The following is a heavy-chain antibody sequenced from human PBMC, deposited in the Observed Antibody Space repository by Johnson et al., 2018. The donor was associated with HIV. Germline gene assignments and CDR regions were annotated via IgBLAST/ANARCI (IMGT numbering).Heavy chain of an antibody. Sequence: EVQLVESGGGVVQPGRSLRLSCAASGFTFSSNYMSWVRQAPGKGLEWVSVIYSGGSTYYADSVKGRFTISRDNSKNTLYLAMNSLRAEETAVYYFARDGRDLVTRGSFDVWGQGTVVTVSS. V-gene: IGHV3-66*02. CDR2: IYSGGST. J-gene: IGHJ3*01. CDR3: ARDGRDLVTRGSFDV. D-gene: IGHD3-9*01. CDR1: GFTFSSNY.